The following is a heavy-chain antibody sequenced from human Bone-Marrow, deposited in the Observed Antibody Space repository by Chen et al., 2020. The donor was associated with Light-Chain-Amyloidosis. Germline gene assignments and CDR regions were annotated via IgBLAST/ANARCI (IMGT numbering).Heavy chain of an antibody. Sequence: QLQLQESGPGLVKPSETLSLTCTVSGCSIINSHSYWGWIRQPPGKGLEWIGAIYYSGSTYYNPYLKSRLTISVDTSKNHFSLKLNSVTVADTAVYYCARRRGGEKYYYGMDVWGQGTTVSVSS. V-gene: IGHV4-39*02. D-gene: IGHD3-10*01. CDR1: GCSIINSHSY. CDR2: IYYSGST. CDR3: ARRRGGEKYYYGMDV. J-gene: IGHJ6*01.